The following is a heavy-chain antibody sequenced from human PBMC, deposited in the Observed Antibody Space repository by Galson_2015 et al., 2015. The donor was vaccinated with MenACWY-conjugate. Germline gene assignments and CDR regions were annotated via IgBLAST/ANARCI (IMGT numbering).Heavy chain of an antibody. CDR1: GFRFSSYT. D-gene: IGHD2-21*02. V-gene: IGHV3-30*10. CDR3: VRAEGWRRSAFDL. CDR2: VSYDASSR. Sequence: SLRLSCAASGFRFSSYTFYWVRQSPGKGLEWVAVVSYDASSRYYRDSVQGRFTISRDNSKHTVSLEMSSLGPEDSAVYYCVRAEGWRRSAFDLWGQGTMVTGSS. J-gene: IGHJ3*01.